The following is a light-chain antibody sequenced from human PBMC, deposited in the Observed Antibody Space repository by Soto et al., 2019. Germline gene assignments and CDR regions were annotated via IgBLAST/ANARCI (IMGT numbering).Light chain of an antibody. CDR3: QQYNSYSGT. J-gene: IGKJ1*01. CDR2: DAS. V-gene: IGKV1-5*01. Sequence: DIQMTQSPSTLSASVGDRVTITCRASQSISSWLAWYQQKPGKAPKLLIYDASSLESGVPSRFSGSGSGTEFTLNISSLQPDDFEPYYCQQYNSYSGTFGQGTKVEIK. CDR1: QSISSW.